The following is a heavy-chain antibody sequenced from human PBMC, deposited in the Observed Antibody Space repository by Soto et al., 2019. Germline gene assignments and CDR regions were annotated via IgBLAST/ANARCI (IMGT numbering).Heavy chain of an antibody. J-gene: IGHJ4*02. Sequence: ASVKVSCKASGYTFTGYYMHWVRQAPGQGLEWMGWINPNSGGTNYAQKFQGWVTMTRDTSISTAYMELSRLRSDDTAVYYCARGGTYYYDSSGYSFFDYWGKGTLVTVSS. V-gene: IGHV1-2*04. D-gene: IGHD3-22*01. CDR2: INPNSGGT. CDR1: GYTFTGYY. CDR3: ARGGTYYYDSSGYSFFDY.